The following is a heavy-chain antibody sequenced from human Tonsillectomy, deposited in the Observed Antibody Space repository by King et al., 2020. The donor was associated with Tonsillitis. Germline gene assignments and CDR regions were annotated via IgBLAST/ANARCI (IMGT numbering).Heavy chain of an antibody. Sequence: VQLQQSGPGLVKPSQTLSLTCAISGDSVSRNSAACTWIRQSPSRGLEWLGRTYYRSKWYNDYSISVKGRITINPDTSKNQCSLQLKSVTPEDTAVYYCVRDELELRNNYYYYYGMDVWGQGTTVTVSS. D-gene: IGHD1-7*01. CDR3: VRDELELRNNYYYYYGMDV. J-gene: IGHJ6*01. CDR2: TYYRSKWYN. CDR1: GDSVSRNSAA. V-gene: IGHV6-1*01.